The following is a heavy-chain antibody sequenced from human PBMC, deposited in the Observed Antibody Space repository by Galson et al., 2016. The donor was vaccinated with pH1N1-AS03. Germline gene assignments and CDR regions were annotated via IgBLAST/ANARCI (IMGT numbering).Heavy chain of an antibody. J-gene: IGHJ5*02. Sequence: LSLTCTVSGGSISSSPYYWGWVRQPPGKGLEWIATIYYLGATYYSPSLKSRATISIDTSKNQFSLRLTSVTAADTAIYYCVVLTPGYTSGGGSVDHWGQGTLVAVSS. CDR2: IYYLGAT. CDR1: GGSISSSPYY. D-gene: IGHD5-18*01. CDR3: VVLTPGYTSGGGSVDH. V-gene: IGHV4-39*07.